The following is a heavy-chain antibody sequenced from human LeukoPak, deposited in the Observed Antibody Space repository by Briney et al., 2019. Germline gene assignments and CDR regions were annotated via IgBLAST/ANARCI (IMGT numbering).Heavy chain of an antibody. Sequence: PGGSLRLSCAASGFTFSSSVMTWVRQAPGKGLEWVSTISGSGGTTYYADSVKGRFTISRDNSKNTLYLEMASLRADDTAVYSCAKDPPSVVANAFHIWGQGTMVTVSS. CDR3: AKDPPSVVANAFHI. J-gene: IGHJ3*02. D-gene: IGHD5-12*01. CDR2: ISGSGGTT. V-gene: IGHV3-23*01. CDR1: GFTFSSSV.